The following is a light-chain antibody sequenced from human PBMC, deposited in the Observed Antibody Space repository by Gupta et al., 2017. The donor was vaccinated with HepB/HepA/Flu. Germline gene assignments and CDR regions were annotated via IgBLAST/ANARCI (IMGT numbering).Light chain of an antibody. J-gene: IGLJ3*02. V-gene: IGLV8-61*01. CDR2: STN. Sequence: SPGGTVTLTCGLSSGSVSTSYYPSWYQQTPGQPPRTLIYSTNTRSSGVPDRFSGSILGNKAALTITGAQADDESDYYCVLYMGSGIWVFGGGTKLTVL. CDR3: VLYMGSGIWV. CDR1: SGSVSTSYY.